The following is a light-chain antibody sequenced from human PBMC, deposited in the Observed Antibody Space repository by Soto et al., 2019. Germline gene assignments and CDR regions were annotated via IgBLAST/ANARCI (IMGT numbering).Light chain of an antibody. J-gene: IGLJ1*01. CDR3: CSYAGSSTSRV. V-gene: IGLV2-23*01. Sequence: QSALTQPASVSGSPGQSITISCTGTSSDVGSYNLVSWYQQHPGKAPKLMIYEGSKRPSGVSNRFSGSKSDNTASLTISGLQAEDEADYYCCSYAGSSTSRVFGTGTEVTVL. CDR1: SSDVGSYNL. CDR2: EGS.